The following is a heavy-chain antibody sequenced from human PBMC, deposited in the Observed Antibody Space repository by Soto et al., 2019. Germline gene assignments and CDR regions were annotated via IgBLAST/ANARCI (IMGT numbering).Heavy chain of an antibody. CDR1: GGSLIDDY. D-gene: IGHD2-21*01. CDR3: ARGNDWKSSTFDI. CDR2: VYSSGST. Sequence: QVQVQESSPGLVKPLETVSLTCTVSGGSLIDDYWNWIRQPPGKGLEWIGYVYSSGSTNYNPSLKSRVTISVDRSKNQFSLKLSSVTAADTAVYYCARGNDWKSSTFDIWGHGTMVSVSS. J-gene: IGHJ3*02. V-gene: IGHV4-59*01.